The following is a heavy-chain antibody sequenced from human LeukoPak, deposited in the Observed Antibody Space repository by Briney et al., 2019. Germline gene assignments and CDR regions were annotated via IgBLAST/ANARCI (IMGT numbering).Heavy chain of an antibody. CDR1: GFTFSSYS. J-gene: IGHJ4*02. CDR2: ISSSSSYI. D-gene: IGHD1-1*01. CDR3: ARDTIPSGPGKFDS. Sequence: GGSLRLSWAASGFTFSSYSMSWVRQAPGKGLEWVSSISSSSSYIYYADSVKGRFTISRDNAKNSLYLQMNSLRAEDTAVYYCARDTIPSGPGKFDSGGQGTLVTVSS. V-gene: IGHV3-21*01.